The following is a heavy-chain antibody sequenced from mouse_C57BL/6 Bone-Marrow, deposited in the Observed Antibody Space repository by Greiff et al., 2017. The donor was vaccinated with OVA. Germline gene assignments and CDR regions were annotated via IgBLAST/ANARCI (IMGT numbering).Heavy chain of an antibody. CDR2: FHPYNDDT. Sequence: QVQLQQSGAELVKPGASVKMSRNASVSPFTPYPIEWMKQNHGKSLEWIGNFHPYNDDTKYNEKFKGKATLTVEKSSSTVYLELSRLTSDDSAVYYCARTSFYWYFDVWGTGTTVTVSS. CDR1: VSPFTPYP. CDR3: ARTSFYWYFDV. J-gene: IGHJ1*03. D-gene: IGHD3-1*01. V-gene: IGHV1-47*01.